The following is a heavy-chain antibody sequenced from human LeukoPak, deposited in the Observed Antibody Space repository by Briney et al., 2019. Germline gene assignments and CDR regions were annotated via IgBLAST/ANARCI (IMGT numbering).Heavy chain of an antibody. CDR3: AKRWSNSSSWYLAANPTGPVDY. D-gene: IGHD6-13*01. Sequence: GGSLRLSCAASGFTFSSYAMSWVRQAPGKGLEWVSAISGGGGSTYYADSVKGRFTISRDNSKNTLYLQMNSLRAEDTAVYYCAKRWSNSSSWYLAANPTGPVDYWGQGTLVTVSS. CDR1: GFTFSSYA. CDR2: ISGGGGST. J-gene: IGHJ4*02. V-gene: IGHV3-23*01.